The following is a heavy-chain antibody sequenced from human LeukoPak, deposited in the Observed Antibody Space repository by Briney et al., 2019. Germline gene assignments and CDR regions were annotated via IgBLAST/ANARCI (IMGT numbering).Heavy chain of an antibody. J-gene: IGHJ4*02. CDR3: AAELYSGSYGRCCSFAI. Sequence: SVKVSCKASGFTFSNSAMQWVLHARGQRLEWIGGIIVGSGKTYYVQNFQERVTITRDMSTNTAYMELSSLRSEDTGVYYCAAELYSGSYGRCCSFAIWGQGTQVTVSS. D-gene: IGHD1-26*01. V-gene: IGHV1-58*02. CDR2: IIVGSGKT. CDR1: GFTFSNSA.